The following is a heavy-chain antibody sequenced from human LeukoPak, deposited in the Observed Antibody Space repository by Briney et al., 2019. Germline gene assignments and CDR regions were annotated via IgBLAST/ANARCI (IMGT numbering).Heavy chain of an antibody. J-gene: IGHJ3*02. Sequence: PSETLSLTCAVYGGSFSGYYWSWIRQPPGKGLEWIGEINHSGSTNYNPSLKSRVTISVDTSKNQFSLKLSSVTAADTAVYYCASSDYRGGAFDIWGQGTMVTVSS. D-gene: IGHD4-11*01. CDR1: GGSFSGYY. CDR2: INHSGST. CDR3: ASSDYRGGAFDI. V-gene: IGHV4-34*01.